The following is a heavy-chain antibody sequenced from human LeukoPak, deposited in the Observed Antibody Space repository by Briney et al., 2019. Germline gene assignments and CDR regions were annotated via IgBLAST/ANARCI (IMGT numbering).Heavy chain of an antibody. J-gene: IGHJ6*02. CDR3: ARDKRSSWFYYYGMDV. CDR2: ISSGGSTI. D-gene: IGHD6-13*01. V-gene: IGHV3-11*01. CDR1: GFTFSDYY. Sequence: GGSLRLSCAVSGFTFSDYYMSWIRQAPGKGLEWVSYISSGGSTISHADSVKGRFTISRDNAENSLYLQMNSLRAEDTAVYYCARDKRSSWFYYYGMDVWGQGTTVTVSS.